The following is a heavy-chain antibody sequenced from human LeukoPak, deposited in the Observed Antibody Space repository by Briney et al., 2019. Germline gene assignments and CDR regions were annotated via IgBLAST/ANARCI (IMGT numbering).Heavy chain of an antibody. CDR1: GFTFDAYA. V-gene: IGHV3-9*01. CDR3: AKSAGYYYYYYMDV. Sequence: QPRGSLGLSCAASGFTFDAYAMHWVRQAPGKGLEWVSGISWNSGSIGYADSVKGRFTISRDNAKNSLYLQMNSLRAEDTALYYCAKSAGYYYYYYMDVWGKGATVTVSS. J-gene: IGHJ6*03. CDR2: ISWNSGSI. D-gene: IGHD6-13*01.